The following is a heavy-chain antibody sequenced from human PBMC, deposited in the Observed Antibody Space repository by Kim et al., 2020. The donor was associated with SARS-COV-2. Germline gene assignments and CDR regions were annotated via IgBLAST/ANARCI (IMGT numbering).Heavy chain of an antibody. Sequence: SVKVSCKASGYTFTNNAISWVRQAPGQGLEWMGWINTDTGNPTYAQAFTRRFVFSVDTSVTTAYLQISSLEAEDTALYYCARVIWGTYRYTDSWGQGTLVTVSS. J-gene: IGHJ4*02. CDR3: ARVIWGTYRYTDS. CDR2: INTDTGNP. CDR1: GYTFTNNA. D-gene: IGHD3-16*02. V-gene: IGHV7-4-1*02.